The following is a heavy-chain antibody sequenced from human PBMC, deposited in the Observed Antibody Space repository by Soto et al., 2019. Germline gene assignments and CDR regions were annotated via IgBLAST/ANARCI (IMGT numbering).Heavy chain of an antibody. CDR3: TRNAFYYNCSGYHDGFFI. Sequence: ASVKVSCKASGYTFSDYYVHWVRQAPGQGLEWMGWISPKSGGTNYAQKFQGRVTMTRDTSIFTAYMELSRLRSDDTAVYYCTRNAFYYNCSGYHDGFFIWG. J-gene: IGHJ3*02. CDR2: ISPKSGGT. CDR1: GYTFSDYY. V-gene: IGHV1-2*02. D-gene: IGHD3-22*01.